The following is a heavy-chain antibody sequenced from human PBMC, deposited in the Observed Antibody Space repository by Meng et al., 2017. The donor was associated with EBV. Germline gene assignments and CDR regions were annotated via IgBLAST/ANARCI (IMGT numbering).Heavy chain of an antibody. CDR2: IIPIFGTA. CDR3: ARAEIAAAGRLDY. J-gene: IGHJ4*02. CDR1: GATFSSYA. Sequence: VQLGQSGVEGKKPGAPVKVSCKASGATFSSYAISWVRQAPGQGLEWMGGIIPIFGTANYAQKFQGRVTITADKSTSTAYMELSSLRSEDTAVYYCARAEIAAAGRLDYWGQGTLVTVSS. V-gene: IGHV1-69*06. D-gene: IGHD6-13*01.